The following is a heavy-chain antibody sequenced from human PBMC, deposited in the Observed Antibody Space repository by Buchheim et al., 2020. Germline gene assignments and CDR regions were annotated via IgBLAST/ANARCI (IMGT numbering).Heavy chain of an antibody. D-gene: IGHD3-3*01. CDR2: ISYDGSNK. J-gene: IGHJ6*02. CDR1: GFTFSSYG. CDR3: AKSRSGYYLLRYYYYGMDV. Sequence: QVQLVESGGGVVQPGRSLRLSCAASGFTFSSYGMHWVRQAPGKGLEWVAVISYDGSNKYYADSVKGRFTISRDNSKNTLYLQMNSLRAEDTAVYYCAKSRSGYYLLRYYYYGMDVWGQGTT. V-gene: IGHV3-30*18.